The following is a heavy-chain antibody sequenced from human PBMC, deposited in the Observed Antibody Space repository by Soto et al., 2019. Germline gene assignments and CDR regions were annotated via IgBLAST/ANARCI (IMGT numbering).Heavy chain of an antibody. V-gene: IGHV1-69*01. Sequence: QVQLVQSGAEVKKPGSSVKVSCKASGGTFRRYAISWVRQAPGQGLEWMGGIIPLFGTTNYAQKLQGRVTITADESTTTGYMELSSLRSEDTAIYYCASNNRGSYHVDFWGQGTLITVSS. J-gene: IGHJ4*02. CDR1: GGTFRRYA. CDR3: ASNNRGSYHVDF. D-gene: IGHD3-16*02. CDR2: IIPLFGTT.